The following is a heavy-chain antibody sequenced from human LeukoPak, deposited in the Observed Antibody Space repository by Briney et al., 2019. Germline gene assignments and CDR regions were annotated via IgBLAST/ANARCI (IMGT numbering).Heavy chain of an antibody. V-gene: IGHV3-30*02. CDR1: GFTFSSYN. J-gene: IGHJ4*02. Sequence: PGGSLRLSCAASGFTFSSYNIHWVRQAPGKGLEWIRYDGSNKYFADSVKGRFTISRDNSKNTLYLQMNSLRPEDTAVYYCAKQGSYCMDYWGQATLVTVSS. CDR2: RYDGSNK. D-gene: IGHD3-10*01. CDR3: AKQGSYCMDY.